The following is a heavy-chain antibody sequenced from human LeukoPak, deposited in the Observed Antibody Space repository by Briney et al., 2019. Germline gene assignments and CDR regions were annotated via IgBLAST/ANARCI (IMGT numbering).Heavy chain of an antibody. D-gene: IGHD4-11*01. V-gene: IGHV3-48*03. CDR3: ARLDYSKFTFAP. CDR1: GFTFSSYE. Sequence: GGSLRLSCAASGFTFSSYEMNWVRQAPGKGLEWVSYISSSGSTIYYVDSVKGRFTISRDNAKNSLYLQMNSLRAEDTAVYYCARLDYSKFTFAPWGQGTLVTVSS. J-gene: IGHJ5*02. CDR2: ISSSGSTI.